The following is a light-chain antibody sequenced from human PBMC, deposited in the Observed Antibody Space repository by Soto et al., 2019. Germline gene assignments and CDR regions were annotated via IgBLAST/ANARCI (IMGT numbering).Light chain of an antibody. CDR3: QQYGRSPGT. V-gene: IGKV3-20*01. CDR2: GAS. J-gene: IGKJ1*01. CDR1: QSVSSSY. Sequence: EIVLTQSPGTLSLSPGERATLSCRASQSVSSSYLAWYQQKPGQAPGLLFYGASNRATGIPDRFSGSGSGTDFTLTISTLEPEDFAVYYCQQYGRSPGTFGQGTKV.